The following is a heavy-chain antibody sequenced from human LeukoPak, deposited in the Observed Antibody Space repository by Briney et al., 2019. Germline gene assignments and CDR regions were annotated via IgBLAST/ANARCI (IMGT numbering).Heavy chain of an antibody. V-gene: IGHV4-34*01. CDR1: GGSFNDYF. J-gene: IGHJ4*02. CDR3: AGALLWFGEPTKFDY. CDR2: INHSGST. D-gene: IGHD3-10*01. Sequence: PSETLSLTCAVYGGSFNDYFWSWIRQPPGKGLEWIGEINHSGSTNYNPSLKSRVTISIDTSKNQFSLKLSSVTAADTAVYYCAGALLWFGEPTKFDYWGQGTLVTVSS.